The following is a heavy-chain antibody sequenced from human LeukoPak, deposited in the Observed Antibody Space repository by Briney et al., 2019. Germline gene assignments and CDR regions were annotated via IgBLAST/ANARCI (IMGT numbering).Heavy chain of an antibody. CDR1: GFTFSSYG. CDR2: IWYDGSNK. V-gene: IGHV3-30*02. CDR3: AAGTVADWFDP. J-gene: IGHJ5*02. D-gene: IGHD6-13*01. Sequence: PGGPVRLSCAASGFTFSSYGMHGARQAPGKAVEWGAVIWYDGSNKYYADSVKGRFTISRDNSKNTLHLQMNSLRAEDTAVYPAAAGTVADWFDPWGQGTLVTVSS.